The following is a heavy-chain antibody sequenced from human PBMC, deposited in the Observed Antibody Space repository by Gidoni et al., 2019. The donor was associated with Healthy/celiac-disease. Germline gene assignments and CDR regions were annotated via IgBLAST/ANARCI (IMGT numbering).Heavy chain of an antibody. Sequence: EVHLLESGGGLVQPGWSLRLSCAPSGFTFSSYAMSWVRQAPGKGLEWVSAMSGSGGSTYYADSVKGRFTISRDNSKNTLYLQMNSLRAEDTAVYYCAKGMVRGVIISIDYWGQGTLVTVSS. CDR1: GFTFSSYA. V-gene: IGHV3-23*01. CDR3: AKGMVRGVIISIDY. D-gene: IGHD3-10*01. J-gene: IGHJ4*02. CDR2: MSGSGGST.